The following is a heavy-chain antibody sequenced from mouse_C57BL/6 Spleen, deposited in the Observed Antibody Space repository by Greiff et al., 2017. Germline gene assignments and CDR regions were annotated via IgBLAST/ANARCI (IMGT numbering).Heavy chain of an antibody. CDR2: ISRKSGNYAT. Sequence: EVQLMQSGGGLVRPKGSFKLSCAASGFNFNTYAMHWVRQAPGQGLEWVGRISRKSGNYATYYADSVKDRFTISRDDSHSMLYLQMTNLKTEDAALYYCVSLEADWGQGTLVTVSA. J-gene: IGHJ3*01. CDR1: GFNFNTYA. V-gene: IGHV10-3*01. CDR3: VSLEAD.